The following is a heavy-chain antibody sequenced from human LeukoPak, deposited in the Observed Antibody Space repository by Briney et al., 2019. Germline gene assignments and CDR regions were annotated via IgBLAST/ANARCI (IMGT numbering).Heavy chain of an antibody. J-gene: IGHJ6*02. Sequence: GASVKVSCKASGYTFTSYAMNWVRQAPRQGLEWMGWINTNTGNPTYAQGFTGRFVFSLDTSVSTAYLQISSLKAEDTAVYYCARDFEYSSSDYYYYYGMDVWGQGTTVTVSS. V-gene: IGHV7-4-1*02. CDR3: ARDFEYSSSDYYYYYGMDV. D-gene: IGHD6-6*01. CDR1: GYTFTSYA. CDR2: INTNTGNP.